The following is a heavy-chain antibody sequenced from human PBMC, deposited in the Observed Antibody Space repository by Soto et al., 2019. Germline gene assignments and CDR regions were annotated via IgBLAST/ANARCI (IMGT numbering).Heavy chain of an antibody. D-gene: IGHD6-6*01. CDR3: ARVMFEYSGSYSFDY. J-gene: IGHJ4*02. CDR2: INPTGRST. V-gene: IGHV1-46*01. CDR1: GYTFTAYY. Sequence: QVQLVQSGADVKKPGASVKVSCRSSGYTFTAYYIHWVRQAPGLGFEWVGKINPTGRSTSYAQSFQDRSTMTRDTSTSTDYLELRGLRSEDTGVYYCARVMFEYSGSYSFDYWGQGSRVTVSS.